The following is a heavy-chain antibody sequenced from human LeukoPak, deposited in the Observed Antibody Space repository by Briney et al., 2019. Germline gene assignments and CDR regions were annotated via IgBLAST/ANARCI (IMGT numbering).Heavy chain of an antibody. V-gene: IGHV3-74*01. CDR3: ARSRGGSWAPFAFDI. CDR1: GFTFSSYW. D-gene: IGHD6-13*01. CDR2: INSDGSST. J-gene: IGHJ3*02. Sequence: GGSLRLSCAASGFTFSSYWMHWVRQAPGKGLVWVSRINSDGSSTTYADSVKGRFTISRDNAKNTLYLQMNSLRAEDTAVYYCARSRGGSWAPFAFDIWGQGTMVTVSS.